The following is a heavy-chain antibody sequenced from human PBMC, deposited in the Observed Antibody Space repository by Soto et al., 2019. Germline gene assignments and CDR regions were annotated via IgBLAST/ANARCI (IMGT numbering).Heavy chain of an antibody. V-gene: IGHV1-69*19. J-gene: IGHJ4*02. CDR2: IFPMFDVP. D-gene: IGHD3-16*02. Sequence: QVQLVQSGPEMKKPGSAVKVSCKASGGTFNTYAMNWVRQVPGQGLEWMGGIFPMFDVPRYAQKFQGRVTITWDESSTTAYMDLSSLRFDDTAVYYCARSVGSGGVIGGFDYWGQGTLVSV. CDR3: ARSVGSGGVIGGFDY. CDR1: GGTFNTYA.